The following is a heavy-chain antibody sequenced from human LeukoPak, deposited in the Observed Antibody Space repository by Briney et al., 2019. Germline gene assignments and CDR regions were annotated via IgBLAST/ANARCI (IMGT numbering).Heavy chain of an antibody. V-gene: IGHV3-64D*09. CDR2: ISSDGGRT. CDR3: VKDPSGNYFYFDY. J-gene: IGHJ4*02. D-gene: IGHD1-26*01. Sequence: GRSLRLSCSASGFTFSSFAMFWVRQAPGKGLEYVSGISSDGGRTNYADSVKARFTISRDNSKVTLCLQMTSLRPEDTAIYYCVKDPSGNYFYFDYWGQGTLVTVSS. CDR1: GFTFSSFA.